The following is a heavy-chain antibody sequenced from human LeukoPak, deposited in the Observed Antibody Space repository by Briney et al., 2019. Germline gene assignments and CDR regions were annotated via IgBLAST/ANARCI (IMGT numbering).Heavy chain of an antibody. CDR1: GGSISSYY. CDR3: AKDSPGKLEEGGDAFDI. D-gene: IGHD1-1*01. V-gene: IGHV4-59*01. J-gene: IGHJ3*02. CDR2: IYYSGRT. Sequence: PSETLSLTCTVSGGSISSYYWGWVRQPPGKGLGWNGYIYYSGRTNNNPSLKSRVTISEDTPKNQCCLKLSAVAPRDTAVYYCAKDSPGKLEEGGDAFDIWGQGTMVTVSS.